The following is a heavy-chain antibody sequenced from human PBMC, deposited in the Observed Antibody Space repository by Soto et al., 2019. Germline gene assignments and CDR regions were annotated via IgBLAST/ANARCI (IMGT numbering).Heavy chain of an antibody. Sequence: EVQLVESGGGLVQPGGSLRLSCAASGFTFSSYSMNWVRQAPGKGLEWVSYISSSSSTIYYADSVKGRFTISRDNAKTSLYLQMNSLRDEDTAVYYCARQYYSGGYSYGGFDYWGQGTLVTVSS. V-gene: IGHV3-48*02. D-gene: IGHD5-18*01. J-gene: IGHJ4*02. CDR1: GFTFSSYS. CDR3: ARQYYSGGYSYGGFDY. CDR2: ISSSSSTI.